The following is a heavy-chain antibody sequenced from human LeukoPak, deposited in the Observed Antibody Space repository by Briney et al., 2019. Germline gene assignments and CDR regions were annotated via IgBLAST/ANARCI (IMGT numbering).Heavy chain of an antibody. V-gene: IGHV1-18*01. CDR1: GYTFTSYG. CDR3: ARFGIQLWLLGRSGFDY. Sequence: ASVKVSCKASGYTFTSYGISWVRQAPGQGLEWMGWISAYNGNTNYAQKLQGRVTMTTDTSTSTAYMELRSLRSDDTAVYYCARFGIQLWLLGRSGFDYWGQGTLVTVSS. CDR2: ISAYNGNT. D-gene: IGHD5-18*01. J-gene: IGHJ4*02.